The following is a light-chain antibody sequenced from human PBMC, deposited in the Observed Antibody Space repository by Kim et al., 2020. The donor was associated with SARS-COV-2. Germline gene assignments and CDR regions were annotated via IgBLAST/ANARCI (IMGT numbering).Light chain of an antibody. CDR3: QSYDSRLSGSKV. J-gene: IGLJ3*02. V-gene: IGLV1-40*01. CDR1: RSNIGANDD. Sequence: VTIACTVNRSNIGANDDGHWYQIIPGTAPKLLIYSNTNRPSGVPDRFSGSKSGTSASLAITGLQAEDEAEYFCQSYDSRLSGSKVFGGGTQLTVL. CDR2: SNT.